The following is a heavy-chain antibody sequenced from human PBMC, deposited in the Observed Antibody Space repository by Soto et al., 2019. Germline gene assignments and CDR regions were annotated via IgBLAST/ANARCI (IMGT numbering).Heavy chain of an antibody. CDR2: IYHSGST. Sequence: QVQLQESGPGLVKPSGTLSLTCAVSVGSISSSNWWSWVRQPPGKGLEWIGEIYHSGSTNYNPSLKSRVTISVAKSKNQFSLKLSSVTAADTAVYYCARAAMGGSSWPFDYWGQGTLVTVSS. CDR1: VGSISSSNW. CDR3: ARAAMGGSSWPFDY. J-gene: IGHJ4*02. V-gene: IGHV4-4*02. D-gene: IGHD6-13*01.